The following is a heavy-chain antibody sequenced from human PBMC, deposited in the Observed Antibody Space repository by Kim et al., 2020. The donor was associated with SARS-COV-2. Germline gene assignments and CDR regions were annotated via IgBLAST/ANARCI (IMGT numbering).Heavy chain of an antibody. V-gene: IGHV4-59*13. J-gene: IGHJ5*02. CDR2: IYYSGST. CDR1: GGSISSYY. Sequence: SETLSLTCTVSGGSISSYYWSWIRQPPGKGLEWIGYIYYSGSTNYNPSLKSRVTISVDTSKNQFSLKLSSVTAADTAVYYCARDLRSTTVLVGGYNWFDPWGQGTLVTVSS. D-gene: IGHD4-17*01. CDR3: ARDLRSTTVLVGGYNWFDP.